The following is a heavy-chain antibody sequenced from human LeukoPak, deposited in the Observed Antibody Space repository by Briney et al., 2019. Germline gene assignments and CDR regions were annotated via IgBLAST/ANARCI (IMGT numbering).Heavy chain of an antibody. CDR1: EFTFSGYW. J-gene: IGHJ4*02. D-gene: IGHD5-18*01. CDR2: ISGDGLST. CDR3: TREKRGYTYGSDY. Sequence: GGSLRLSCAASEFTFSGYWMHWVRQAPGQGLVWVSRISGDGLSTTYADSVKGRFTSSRDNAKSTLYLQMNSLRVEDTAVYYCTREKRGYTYGSDYWGQGTLVTVYS. V-gene: IGHV3-74*01.